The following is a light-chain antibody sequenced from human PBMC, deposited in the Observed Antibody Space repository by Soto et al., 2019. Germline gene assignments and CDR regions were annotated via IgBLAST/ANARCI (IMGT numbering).Light chain of an antibody. Sequence: ETVMTQTPLSSPVTLGQPASISCRSSQSLVHSDGHTYLSWLQQRPGQPPRLLIYQISNRFSGVPDRFSGSGAGTDFTLKISRVEAEDVGVYYCMQATQFPYTFGQGTKLEI. J-gene: IGKJ2*01. CDR3: MQATQFPYT. CDR1: QSLVHSDGHTY. V-gene: IGKV2-24*01. CDR2: QIS.